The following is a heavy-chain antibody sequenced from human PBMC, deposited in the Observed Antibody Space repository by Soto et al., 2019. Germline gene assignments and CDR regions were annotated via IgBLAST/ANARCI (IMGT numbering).Heavy chain of an antibody. CDR1: GFTFSSYS. V-gene: IGHV3-48*01. CDR2: ISSSSSTI. D-gene: IGHD3-10*02. CDR3: ARDLYVPYYYGMDV. Sequence: HPGGSLRLSCAASGFTFSSYSMNWVRQAPGKGLEWVSYISSSSSTIYYADSVKGRFTISRDNSKNTLYLQMNSLRAEDTAVYYCARDLYVPYYYGMDVWGQGTTVTVSS. J-gene: IGHJ6*02.